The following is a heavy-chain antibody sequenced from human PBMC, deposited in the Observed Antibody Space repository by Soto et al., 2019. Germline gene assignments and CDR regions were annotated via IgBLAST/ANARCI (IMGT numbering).Heavy chain of an antibody. D-gene: IGHD2-2*01. CDR3: SRDCSSTSCYAYP. Sequence: QVQLVQSGAEVKKPGSSVKVSCKASGGTFSSYTISWVRQAPGQGLEWMGRIIPILGIANYAQKFQGRVTSTAEKSTSTAYMELSSQRSEDTAVYYCSRDCSSTSCYAYPLCQGTLVTVSS. J-gene: IGHJ5*02. CDR2: IIPILGIA. CDR1: GGTFSSYT. V-gene: IGHV1-69*08.